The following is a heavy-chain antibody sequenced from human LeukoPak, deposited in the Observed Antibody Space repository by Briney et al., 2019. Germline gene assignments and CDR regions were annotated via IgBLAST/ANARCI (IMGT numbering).Heavy chain of an antibody. D-gene: IGHD3-10*01. V-gene: IGHV4-31*03. CDR2: IYYSGST. J-gene: IGHJ6*02. CDR3: ARDIGDDYYGPKTYYYYYGMDV. CDR1: GGSISSGGYY. Sequence: PSQTLSLTCTVSGGSISSGGYYWSWIRHHPGKGLEWIGYIYYSGSTYYNPSLKSRVTISVDTSKNQFSLKLSFVTAADTAVYYCARDIGDDYYGPKTYYYYYGMDVWGQGTTVTVSS.